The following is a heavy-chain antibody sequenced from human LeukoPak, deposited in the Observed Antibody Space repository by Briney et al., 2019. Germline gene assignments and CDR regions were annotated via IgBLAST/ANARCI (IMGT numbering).Heavy chain of an antibody. CDR1: GYTFTGYY. CDR2: INPNSGGT. V-gene: IGHV1-2*02. CDR3: ARDKRRPPGSP. J-gene: IGHJ5*02. Sequence: ASVKVSCKPSGYTFTGYYMLWVRQAPGQGLEWMGWINPNSGGTNYEQKFQGRVTMTRDTSISTAYMELSRLRSDDTAVYYCARDKRRPPGSPWGQGTLVTVSS. D-gene: IGHD5-24*01.